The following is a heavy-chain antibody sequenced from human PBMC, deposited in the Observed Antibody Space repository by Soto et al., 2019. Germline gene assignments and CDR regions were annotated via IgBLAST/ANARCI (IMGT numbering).Heavy chain of an antibody. J-gene: IGHJ4*02. Sequence: GESLKISCAASGFTFSSYGMHWVRQAPGKGLEWVAVIWYDGSNKYYVDSVKGRFTISRDNSKNTLYLQMNSLRAEDTAVYYCARGNHDYVWGSYRPPLYYFDYWGQGTLVTVSS. CDR2: IWYDGSNK. D-gene: IGHD3-16*02. CDR3: ARGNHDYVWGSYRPPLYYFDY. CDR1: GFTFSSYG. V-gene: IGHV3-33*01.